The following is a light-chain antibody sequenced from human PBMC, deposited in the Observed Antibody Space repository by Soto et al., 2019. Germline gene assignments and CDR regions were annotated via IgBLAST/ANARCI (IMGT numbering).Light chain of an antibody. V-gene: IGLV1-44*01. J-gene: IGLJ2*01. Sequence: QSVLTPPPSSSGTPGQRVTISCSGSSSNIGSNTVNWYQQLPGTAPKLLIYSNNQRPSGVPDRFSGSKSGTSASLAISGLQSEDEADYYCTAWDGSLNGRVFGGGTKLTVL. CDR1: SSNIGSNT. CDR3: TAWDGSLNGRV. CDR2: SNN.